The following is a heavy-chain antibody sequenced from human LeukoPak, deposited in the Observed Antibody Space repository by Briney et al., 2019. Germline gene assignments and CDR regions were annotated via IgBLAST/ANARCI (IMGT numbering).Heavy chain of an antibody. J-gene: IGHJ4*02. CDR1: GFTFSSYS. Sequence: GGSLRLSCAASGFTFSSYSMNWVRQAPGKGLEWVSVIYSGGSTYYADSVKGRFTISRDNSKNTLYLQMNSLRAEDTAVYYCARGLGDGYNGGFDYWGQGTLVTVSS. CDR2: IYSGGST. CDR3: ARGLGDGYNGGFDY. V-gene: IGHV3-53*01. D-gene: IGHD5-24*01.